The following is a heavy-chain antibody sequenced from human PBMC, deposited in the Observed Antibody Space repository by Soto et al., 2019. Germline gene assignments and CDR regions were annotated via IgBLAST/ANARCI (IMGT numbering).Heavy chain of an antibody. CDR2: IYYSGST. V-gene: IGHV4-59*01. CDR1: GGPISSYY. Sequence: ASETLSLTCTVSGGPISSYYWSWIRQPPGKGLEWIGYIYYSGSTNYNPSLKSRVTISVDTSKNQFSLKLSSVTAADTAVYYCARDRDFWSGYYRTYGMDVWGQGTTVTVSS. CDR3: ARDRDFWSGYYRTYGMDV. J-gene: IGHJ6*02. D-gene: IGHD3-3*01.